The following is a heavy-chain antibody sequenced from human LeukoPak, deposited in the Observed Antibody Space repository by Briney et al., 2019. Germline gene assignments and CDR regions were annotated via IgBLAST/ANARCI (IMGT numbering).Heavy chain of an antibody. CDR2: INSDGYST. J-gene: IGHJ4*02. Sequence: SGGSLRLSCAASGFTFSSYWMHWVRQPPGKGLVWVSRINSDGYSTTFADSVKGRFSISRDNAKNTVYLQMNSLRDEDTAVHYCARARGRTSEPYYFDYWGQGILVTVSS. CDR1: GFTFSSYW. CDR3: ARARGRTSEPYYFDY. V-gene: IGHV3-74*03. D-gene: IGHD3-10*01.